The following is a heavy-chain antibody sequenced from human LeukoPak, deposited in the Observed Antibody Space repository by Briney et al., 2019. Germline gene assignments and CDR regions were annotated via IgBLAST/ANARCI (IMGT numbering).Heavy chain of an antibody. V-gene: IGHV3-23*01. J-gene: IGHJ4*02. CDR1: GFTFSSYG. CDR2: ISGSGGST. D-gene: IGHD6-19*01. Sequence: PRGSLRLSCAASGFTFSSYGMSWVRQAPGKGLEWVSAISGSGGSTYYADSVKGRFTISRDNSKNTLYLQMNSLRAEDTAVYYCAKARYSSGWTTTIDYWGQGTLVTVSS. CDR3: AKARYSSGWTTTIDY.